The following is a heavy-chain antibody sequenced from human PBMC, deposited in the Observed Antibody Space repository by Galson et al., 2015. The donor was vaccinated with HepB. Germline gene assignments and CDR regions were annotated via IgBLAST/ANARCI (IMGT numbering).Heavy chain of an antibody. J-gene: IGHJ1*01. CDR3: ARDFSSSWSRNSPPGAEYFQH. Sequence: SLRLSCAASGFTFSSYSMNWVRQAPGKGLEWVSSISSSSSYIYYADSVKGRFTISRDNAKNSLYLQMNSLRAEDTAVYYCARDFSSSWSRNSPPGAEYFQHWGQGTLVTVSS. D-gene: IGHD6-13*01. V-gene: IGHV3-21*01. CDR1: GFTFSSYS. CDR2: ISSSSSYI.